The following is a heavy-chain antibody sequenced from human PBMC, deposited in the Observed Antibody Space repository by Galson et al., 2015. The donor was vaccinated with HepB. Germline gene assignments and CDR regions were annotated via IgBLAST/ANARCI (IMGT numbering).Heavy chain of an antibody. CDR3: ASKEGSLYYYYMDV. CDR2: IIPIFGTA. V-gene: IGHV1-69*13. CDR1: GGTFSSYA. Sequence: SVKVSCKASGGTFSSYAISWVRQAPGQGLEWMGGIIPIFGTANYAQKFQGRVTITADESTSTAYMELSSLRSEDTAVYYCASKEGSLYYYYMDVWGKGTTVTVSS. J-gene: IGHJ6*03.